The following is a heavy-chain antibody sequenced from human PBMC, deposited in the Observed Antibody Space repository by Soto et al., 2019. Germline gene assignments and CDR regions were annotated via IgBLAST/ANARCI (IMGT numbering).Heavy chain of an antibody. J-gene: IGHJ4*02. D-gene: IGHD1-1*01. CDR2: ISGSGGIT. CDR3: AKSLSASPNYFFDS. CDR1: VFPFISYA. Sequence: GWSLRLSCASSVFPFISYAMSWVRQAPGKGLEWVSGISGSGGITYYADSVKGRFTISRDNSKNTLYLQMNSLRADDTAVYFCAKSLSASPNYFFDSWGQGTLVTVSS. V-gene: IGHV3-23*01.